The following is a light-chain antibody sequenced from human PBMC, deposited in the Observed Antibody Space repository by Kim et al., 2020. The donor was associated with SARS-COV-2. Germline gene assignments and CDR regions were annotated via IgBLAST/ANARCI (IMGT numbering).Light chain of an antibody. CDR2: KDS. Sequence: SYELTQPPSVSVSLGQMARITCSGEALPKKYAYWYQQKPGQFPVLVIYKDSERPSGIPERFSGPSSGTIVTLTISGVQAEDEADYYCLSADSSGTYVIFG. CDR1: ALPKKY. V-gene: IGLV3-16*01. CDR3: LSADSSGTYVI. J-gene: IGLJ2*01.